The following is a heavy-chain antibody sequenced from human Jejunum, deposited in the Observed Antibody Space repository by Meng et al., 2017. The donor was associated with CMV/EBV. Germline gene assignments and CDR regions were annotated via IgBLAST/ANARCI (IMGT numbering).Heavy chain of an antibody. CDR3: LLTPRRVGHGMDV. CDR1: GYTFTSSD. V-gene: IGHV1-8*01. J-gene: IGHJ6*02. Sequence: SGYTFTSSDINWVRQTTGQGLEWMGWMNPNNGNTGYGQKFQGRVTLTRNTAISTAYMELSSLRSEDTAVYYCLLTPRRVGHGMDVWGQGTTVTVSS. CDR2: MNPNNGNT. D-gene: IGHD2-15*01.